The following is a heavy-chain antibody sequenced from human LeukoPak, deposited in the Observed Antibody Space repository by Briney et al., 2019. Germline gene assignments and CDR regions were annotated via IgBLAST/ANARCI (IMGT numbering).Heavy chain of an antibody. D-gene: IGHD2-21*02. CDR1: GVTFSSFW. Sequence: GGSLRLSCAASGVTFSSFWMSWVRQAPGKGLEWVANIKQDGSERYYVDSVKGRFTISRDNAKNSLYLQMISLRAGDTAVYYCATRAYCGGDCYSYDHWGQGTLVTVSS. J-gene: IGHJ4*02. CDR2: IKQDGSER. V-gene: IGHV3-7*01. CDR3: ATRAYCGGDCYSYDH.